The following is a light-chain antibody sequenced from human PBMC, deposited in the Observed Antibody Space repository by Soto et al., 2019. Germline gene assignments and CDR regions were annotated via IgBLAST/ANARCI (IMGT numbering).Light chain of an antibody. J-gene: IGLJ2*01. CDR2: GNS. CDR3: QSYXSSLRRV. CDR1: SSNIXAGYD. Sequence: QSVLTQPPSVSGAPGQRVTXXCTGSSSNIXAGYDVHWYQQLPGTAPKLLIYGNSNRPSGVPDRFSGSKSGTSASLAITGLQAEDEADYYCQSYXSSLRRVFGGGTKLTVL. V-gene: IGLV1-40*01.